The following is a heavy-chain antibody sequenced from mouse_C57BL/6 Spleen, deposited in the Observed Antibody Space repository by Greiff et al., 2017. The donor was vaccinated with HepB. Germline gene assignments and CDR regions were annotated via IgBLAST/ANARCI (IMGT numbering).Heavy chain of an antibody. V-gene: IGHV3-6*01. CDR3: AREALYYAMDY. CDR1: GYSITSGYY. J-gene: IGHJ4*01. CDR2: ISYDGSN. Sequence: EVKLQESGPGLVKPSQSLSLTCSVTGYSITSGYYWNWIRQFPGNKLEWMGYISYDGSNNYNPSLKNRISITRDTSKNQFFLKLNSVTTEDTATYYCAREALYYAMDYWGQGTSVTVSS.